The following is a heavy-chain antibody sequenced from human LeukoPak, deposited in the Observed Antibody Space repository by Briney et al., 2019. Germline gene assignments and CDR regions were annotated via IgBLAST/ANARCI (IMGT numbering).Heavy chain of an antibody. CDR2: ISGGGGTT. Sequence: GGSLPLTCAASGLTFNNYAMSWVRQAPGKGLGWVSAISGGGGTTYHADSVKGRFPISRDNSKNTLNLQMNSLRADDTAVYYCAKSMGNSGSYYYPYFDFWDERLLLTVSS. CDR3: AKSMGNSGSYYYPYFDF. CDR1: GLTFNNYA. V-gene: IGHV3-23*01. J-gene: IGHJ4*01. D-gene: IGHD3-10*01.